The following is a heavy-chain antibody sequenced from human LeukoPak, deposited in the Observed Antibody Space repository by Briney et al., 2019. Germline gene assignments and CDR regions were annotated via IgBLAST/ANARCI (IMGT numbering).Heavy chain of an antibody. CDR3: AKGRQPIDY. V-gene: IGHV3-23*01. D-gene: IGHD6-13*01. J-gene: IGHJ4*02. CDR1: GFTFSSYG. CDR2: ISGSGGST. Sequence: GGSLRLSCAASGFTFSSYGMSWVRQAPGKGLEWVSAISGSGGSTYYADSVKGRFTISRDNSKNTLYLLMNSLRVEDTAVYYCAKGRQPIDYWGQGTLVTVSS.